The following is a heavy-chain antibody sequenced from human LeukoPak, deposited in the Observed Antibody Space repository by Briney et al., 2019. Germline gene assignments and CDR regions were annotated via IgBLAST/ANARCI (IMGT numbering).Heavy chain of an antibody. CDR1: GGSISSYY. D-gene: IGHD5-24*01. Sequence: SETLSLTCTVSGGSISSYYWSWFRQPPGKGLEWIGYIYYSGSTNYNPSLKSRVTISVDTSKNQFSLKLSSVTAADTAVYYCARGGDGYRFDYWGQGTLVTVSS. CDR2: IYYSGST. V-gene: IGHV4-59*01. CDR3: ARGGDGYRFDY. J-gene: IGHJ4*02.